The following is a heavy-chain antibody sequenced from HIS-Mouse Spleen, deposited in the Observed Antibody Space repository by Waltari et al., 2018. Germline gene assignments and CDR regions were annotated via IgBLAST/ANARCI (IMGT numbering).Heavy chain of an antibody. CDR1: GFTFSSYA. CDR3: ARRYSGYDLGY. V-gene: IGHV3-30*04. Sequence: QVQLVESGGGVVQPGRSLRLSCAASGFTFSSYAMHWVRQAPGKGLEWVAVISYDGSNTYYADSVKGRFTISRDNSKNTLYLQMNSLRAEDTAVYYCARRYSGYDLGYWGQGTLVTVSS. D-gene: IGHD5-12*01. J-gene: IGHJ4*02. CDR2: ISYDGSNT.